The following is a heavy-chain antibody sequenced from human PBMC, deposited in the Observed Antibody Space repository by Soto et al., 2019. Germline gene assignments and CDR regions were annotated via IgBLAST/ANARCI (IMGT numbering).Heavy chain of an antibody. CDR3: ARDTRVGYCSGGSCLGDDY. V-gene: IGHV3-48*01. CDR2: ISSSSSTI. J-gene: IGHJ4*02. CDR1: GFTFSSYS. Sequence: EVQLVESGGGLVQPGGSLRLSCAASGFTFSSYSMNWVRQAPGKGLEWVSYISSSSSTIYYADSVKGRFTISRDNDKNSLYVQMNRLRAEDTAVYYCARDTRVGYCSGGSCLGDDYWGQGTLVTVSS. D-gene: IGHD2-15*01.